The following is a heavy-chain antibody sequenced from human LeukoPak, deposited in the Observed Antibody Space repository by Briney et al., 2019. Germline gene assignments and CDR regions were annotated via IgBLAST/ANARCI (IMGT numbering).Heavy chain of an antibody. CDR3: ARRYPYYDILTGYQYYFDY. J-gene: IGHJ4*02. CDR1: GGSISSYY. CDR2: IYYSGST. Sequence: SETLSLTCTVSGGSISSYYWSWIRQPPGKGLEWIGYIYYSGSTNYNPSLKSRVTISVDTSKNQFSPKLSSVTAADTAVYYCARRYPYYDILTGYQYYFDYWGQGTLVTVSS. V-gene: IGHV4-59*08. D-gene: IGHD3-9*01.